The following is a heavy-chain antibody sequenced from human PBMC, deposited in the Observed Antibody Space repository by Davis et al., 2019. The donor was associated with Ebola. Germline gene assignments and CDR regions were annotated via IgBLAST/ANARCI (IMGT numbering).Heavy chain of an antibody. D-gene: IGHD3-10*02. J-gene: IGHJ4*02. CDR2: INTRGDAR. V-gene: IGHV3-48*02. CDR1: GFTFTSYS. CDR3: VRDYLFAFDS. Sequence: PGGSLRLSCVTSGFTFTSYSFNWIRQTPWKGLEWIAHINTRGDARVYADSVRGRFTISRDDAANSLSLQMDSLKHEDTAVYYCVRDYLFAFDSWGQGTPVTVSS.